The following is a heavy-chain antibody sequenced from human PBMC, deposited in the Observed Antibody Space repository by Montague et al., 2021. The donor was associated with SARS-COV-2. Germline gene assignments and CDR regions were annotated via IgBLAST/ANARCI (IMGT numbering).Heavy chain of an antibody. Sequence: SETLSLTCNVSGGSISSSTYYWCWIRQPPGKGLEWIGNLYNGGTTYYSPSLKSRVTISVDTSKNHFSLNMASVTAADTAAYYCARTSKLRESSSGNYYYHAMDVWGQGTTVTVSS. CDR3: ARTSKLRESSSGNYYYHAMDV. D-gene: IGHD3-16*01. V-gene: IGHV4-39*02. CDR1: GGSISSSTYY. CDR2: LYNGGTT. J-gene: IGHJ6*02.